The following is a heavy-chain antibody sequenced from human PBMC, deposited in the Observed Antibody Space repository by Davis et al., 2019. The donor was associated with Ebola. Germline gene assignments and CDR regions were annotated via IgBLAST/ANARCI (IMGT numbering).Heavy chain of an antibody. J-gene: IGHJ4*02. CDR3: ARDATVTGFLFWYFDY. D-gene: IGHD4-11*01. CDR2: ISYDGSNK. V-gene: IGHV3-30-3*01. CDR1: GFTFSSYA. Sequence: GGSLRLSCAASGFTFSSYAMHWVRQAPGKGLEWVAVISYDGSNKYYAASVKGRFTISRDNSKNTLYLQMNSLRAEDTAVYYCARDATVTGFLFWYFDYWGQGTLVTVSS.